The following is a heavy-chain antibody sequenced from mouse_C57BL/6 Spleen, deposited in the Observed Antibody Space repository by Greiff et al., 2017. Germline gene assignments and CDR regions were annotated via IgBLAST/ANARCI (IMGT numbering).Heavy chain of an antibody. CDR1: GYTFTSYW. D-gene: IGHD2-4*01. CDR3: TRSGDYDGFAY. Sequence: VLLQQSGTVLARPGASVKMSCKTSGYTFTSYWMHWVKQRPGQGLEWLGAIYPGNSDTSYNQKFTGKDKLTAVTSASTAYMELSSRTNEDSAVYYCTRSGDYDGFAYWGQGTLVTVSA. V-gene: IGHV1-5*01. J-gene: IGHJ3*01. CDR2: IYPGNSDT.